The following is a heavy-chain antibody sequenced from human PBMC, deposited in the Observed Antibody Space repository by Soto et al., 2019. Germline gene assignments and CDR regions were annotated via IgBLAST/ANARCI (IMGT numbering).Heavy chain of an antibody. J-gene: IGHJ4*02. CDR3: ARVGHYDFWSGYYPAYFDY. Sequence: ASVKVSCKASGYTFTSYYMHWVLQAPGQGLEWMGIINPSGGSTSYAQKFQGRVTMTRDTSTSTVYVELSSLRSEDTAVYYCARVGHYDFWSGYYPAYFDYWGQGTLVTVSS. D-gene: IGHD3-3*01. CDR1: GYTFTSYY. CDR2: INPSGGST. V-gene: IGHV1-46*01.